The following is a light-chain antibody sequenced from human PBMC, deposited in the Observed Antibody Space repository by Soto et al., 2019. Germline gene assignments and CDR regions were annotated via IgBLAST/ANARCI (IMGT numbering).Light chain of an antibody. CDR1: QSVSSN. J-gene: IGKJ5*01. CDR3: HQYDNWPKT. V-gene: IGKV3-15*01. Sequence: EIVLTQSPGTLSVSPGERATLSCRASQSVSSNLAWYQQKPGQAPRLLIYGASTRATGIPARFSGSGSGTEFTLTISSLQSEDFAVYYCHQYDNWPKTFGQGTRLEIK. CDR2: GAS.